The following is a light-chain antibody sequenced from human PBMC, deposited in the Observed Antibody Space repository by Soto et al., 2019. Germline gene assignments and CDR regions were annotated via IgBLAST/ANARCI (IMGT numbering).Light chain of an antibody. Sequence: QSALTQPASVSGSPGQSITISCTGTSSDVGTYNYVSWYQHHPGKAPKLIIYEVSNRPSGVSNRFSGSKSGNTASLTISGLQAEDEADYHCTSYTRDKAFVFGTGTKVTVL. CDR2: EVS. V-gene: IGLV2-14*01. CDR3: TSYTRDKAFV. J-gene: IGLJ1*01. CDR1: SSDVGTYNY.